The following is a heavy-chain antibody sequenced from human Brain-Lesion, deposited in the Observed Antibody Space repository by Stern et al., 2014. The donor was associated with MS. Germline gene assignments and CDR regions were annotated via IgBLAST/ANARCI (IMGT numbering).Heavy chain of an antibody. D-gene: IGHD6-13*01. Sequence: QVQLQESGPGLVKPSGTLSLTCAVSGGSISSSNWWSWVRQSPGKGLEWIGESDHSGSTIYNPSLKSRVTVSAAKSKKRFSLNLRFGTAADTAVYFCARFPASRPHVFDSWGQGTLVTVSS. J-gene: IGHJ4*02. CDR3: ARFPASRPHVFDS. CDR1: GGSISSSNW. CDR2: SDHSGST. V-gene: IGHV4-4*02.